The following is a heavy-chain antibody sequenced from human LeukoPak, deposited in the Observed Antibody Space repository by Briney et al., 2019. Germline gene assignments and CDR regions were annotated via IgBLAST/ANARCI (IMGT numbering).Heavy chain of an antibody. D-gene: IGHD3-3*01. CDR3: AKGGDYDFWSGYYLNPDFDY. Sequence: PGRSLRLSCAASGFTFDDYAMHWVRQAPGKGLEWVSGISWNRGSIGYADSVKGRFTISRDNAKNSLYLQMNSLRAEDTALYYCAKGGDYDFWSGYYLNPDFDYWGQGTLVTVSS. J-gene: IGHJ4*02. V-gene: IGHV3-9*01. CDR1: GFTFDDYA. CDR2: ISWNRGSI.